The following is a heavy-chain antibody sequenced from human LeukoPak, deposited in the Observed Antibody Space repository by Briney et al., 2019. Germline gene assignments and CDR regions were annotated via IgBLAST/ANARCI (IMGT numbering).Heavy chain of an antibody. CDR2: IYYSGST. D-gene: IGHD1-1*01. CDR1: GGSISSSSYY. CDR3: ARGKPRTVGFDY. J-gene: IGHJ4*02. V-gene: IGHV4-39*07. Sequence: SETLSLTCTVSGGSISSSSYYWGWIRQPPGKGLEWIGSIYYSGSTYYNPSLKSRVTISVDTSKNQFSLKLSSVTAADTAVYYCARGKPRTVGFDYWGQGTLVTVSS.